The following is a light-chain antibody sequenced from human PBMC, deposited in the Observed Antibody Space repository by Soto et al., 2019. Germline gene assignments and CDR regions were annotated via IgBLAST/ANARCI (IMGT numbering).Light chain of an antibody. CDR1: QSLSINS. J-gene: IGKJ3*01. CDR2: GAS. CDR3: QQYDGSPLT. V-gene: IGKV3-20*01. Sequence: EIVLTPSPGTLSLSPGERATLSCRASQSLSINSLAWYQQKPGQSPRLLVYGASTRDTGIPDRFRGSGSGTDFALTISSLEPEDFAMYYCQQYDGSPLTFGPGTKVDIK.